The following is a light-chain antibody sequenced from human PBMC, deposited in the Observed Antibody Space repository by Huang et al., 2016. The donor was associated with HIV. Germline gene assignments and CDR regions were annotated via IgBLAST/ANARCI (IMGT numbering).Light chain of an antibody. J-gene: IGKJ4*01. CDR3: QQYYNTTLS. Sequence: DIQMTQSPSSLSASVGDRVTITCRASRGISNSLAWYQQQPGKAPTLLLYAASRVQGGVPSRVSGSGSRTDYTLTISSLQPEDSATYYCQQYYNTTLSFGGGTKVEIK. CDR1: RGISNS. V-gene: IGKV1-NL1*01. CDR2: AAS.